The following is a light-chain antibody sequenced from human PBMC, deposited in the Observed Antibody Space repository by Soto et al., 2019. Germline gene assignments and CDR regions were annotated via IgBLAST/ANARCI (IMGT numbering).Light chain of an antibody. CDR3: QQYNSYPYS. CDR2: KAS. Sequence: IQMTQSPSTLSASVGDRVSITCRASQTIFSWLAWYQQKPGKAPKLLTYKASSLESGVPSRYSGSGSGTEFTLTIRGLQPDDCATYYCQQYNSYPYSFRQGTKLEIQ. V-gene: IGKV1-5*03. J-gene: IGKJ2*03. CDR1: QTIFSW.